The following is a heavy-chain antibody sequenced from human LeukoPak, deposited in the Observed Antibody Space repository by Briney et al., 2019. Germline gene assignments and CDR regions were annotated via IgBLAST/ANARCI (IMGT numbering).Heavy chain of an antibody. CDR2: INPSTGGT. J-gene: IGHJ4*02. D-gene: IGHD2-8*02. V-gene: IGHV1-2*02. CDR3: ARDQSFYDAGGQRFDY. Sequence: ASVKVSCKTSGYTFTGYFIHWVRQAPGLGLEWMGWINPSTGGTNYAQMFQGRVTMTRDTSISTAYMELSSLISDDTAVYYCARDQSFYDAGGQRFDYWGQGTLVTVSS. CDR1: GYTFTGYF.